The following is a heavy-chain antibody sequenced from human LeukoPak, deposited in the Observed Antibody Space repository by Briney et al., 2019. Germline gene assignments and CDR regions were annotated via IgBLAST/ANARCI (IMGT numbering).Heavy chain of an antibody. Sequence: SETLSLTCTVSGGSISSSSYYWGWIRQPPGKGLEWIGYIYYSGSTNYNPSLKSRVTISVDTSKNQFSLKLSSVTAADTAVYYCARGIVGATSDAFDIWGQGTLVTVSS. CDR3: ARGIVGATSDAFDI. J-gene: IGHJ3*02. V-gene: IGHV4-61*05. CDR1: GGSISSSSYY. CDR2: IYYSGST. D-gene: IGHD1-26*01.